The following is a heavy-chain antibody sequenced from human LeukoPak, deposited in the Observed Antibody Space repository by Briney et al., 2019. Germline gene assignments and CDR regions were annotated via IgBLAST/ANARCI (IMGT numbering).Heavy chain of an antibody. V-gene: IGHV3-48*01. Sequence: GGSLRLSCAASGFTFSTYSMNWVRQAPGKGLEWVSYISDTSSTIYYADSVKGRFTISRDNAKNSLYLQMNSLRAEDTAVYYCARGVDCSGGSCYSNYWGQGTLVTVSS. CDR3: ARGVDCSGGSCYSNY. CDR2: ISDTSSTI. D-gene: IGHD2-15*01. CDR1: GFTFSTYS. J-gene: IGHJ4*02.